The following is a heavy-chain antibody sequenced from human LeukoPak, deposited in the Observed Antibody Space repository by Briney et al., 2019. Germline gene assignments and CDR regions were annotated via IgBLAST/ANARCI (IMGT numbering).Heavy chain of an antibody. CDR1: GGSFSGYY. Sequence: PSETLSLTCAVYGGSFSGYYWSWIRQPPGKGLEWIGEINHSGSTNYNPSLKRRVTISVDTSKNQFSLKLSSVTAADTAVYYCARVQWLVPDYWGQGTLVTVSS. V-gene: IGHV4-34*01. D-gene: IGHD6-19*01. CDR2: INHSGST. J-gene: IGHJ4*02. CDR3: ARVQWLVPDY.